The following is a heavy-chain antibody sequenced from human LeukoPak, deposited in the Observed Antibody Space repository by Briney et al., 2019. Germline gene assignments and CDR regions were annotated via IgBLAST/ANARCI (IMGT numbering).Heavy chain of an antibody. D-gene: IGHD3-3*01. J-gene: IGHJ4*02. CDR2: IYYSGST. V-gene: IGHV4-59*08. CDR1: GGSISSYY. CDR3: ARHGAAGVVTRFDY. Sequence: PSETLSLTCTVSGGSISSYYWSWIRQPPGKGLEWIGDIYYSGSTNYNPSLKSRVTISVDTSKNQFSLKLSSVTAADTAVYYCARHGAAGVVTRFDYWGQGTLVTVSS.